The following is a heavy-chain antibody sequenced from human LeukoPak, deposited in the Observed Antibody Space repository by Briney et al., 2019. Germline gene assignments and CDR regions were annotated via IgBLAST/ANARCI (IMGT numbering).Heavy chain of an antibody. V-gene: IGHV3-23*01. Sequence: PGGSLRLSCAAPGFTFSSYAMSWVRQAPGKGLEWVSAISGSGGSTYYADSVKGRFTISRDNSKNTLFLQMNSLRAEDTAVYYCARDKIVVIPAAPHWFDPWGQGTLVTVSS. J-gene: IGHJ5*02. D-gene: IGHD2-2*01. CDR3: ARDKIVVIPAAPHWFDP. CDR2: ISGSGGST. CDR1: GFTFSSYA.